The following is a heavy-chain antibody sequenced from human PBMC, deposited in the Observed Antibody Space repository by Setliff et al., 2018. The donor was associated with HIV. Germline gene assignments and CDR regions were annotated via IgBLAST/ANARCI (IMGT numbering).Heavy chain of an antibody. CDR2: IYYSGST. D-gene: IGHD5-18*01. J-gene: IGHJ6*03. V-gene: IGHV4-61*01. CDR1: GGSISSSSYY. Sequence: SETLSLTCTVSGGSISSSSYYWGWIRQPPGKGLQWIGYIYYSGSTNYNPSLKGRVTISVDTSKNQFSLKLSSVTAADTAVYYCARERSGYSYGYGYYYYYMDVWGKGTPVTVSS. CDR3: ARERSGYSYGYGYYYYYMDV.